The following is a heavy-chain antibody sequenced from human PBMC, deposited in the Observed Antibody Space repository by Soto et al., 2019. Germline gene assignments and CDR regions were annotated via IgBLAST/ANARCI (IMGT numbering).Heavy chain of an antibody. Sequence: GGSLRLSCTASGFTFVDYAMSWVRQAPGKGLEWVGFIRSKAYGGTTEYAASVKGRFTISRDDSKSIAYLQMNSLKTEDTAVYYCTRARGYDSSGYYRTYYYYYYGMDVWGQGTTVTVSS. CDR2: IRSKAYGGTT. CDR1: GFTFVDYA. CDR3: TRARGYDSSGYYRTYYYYYYGMDV. V-gene: IGHV3-49*04. D-gene: IGHD3-22*01. J-gene: IGHJ6*02.